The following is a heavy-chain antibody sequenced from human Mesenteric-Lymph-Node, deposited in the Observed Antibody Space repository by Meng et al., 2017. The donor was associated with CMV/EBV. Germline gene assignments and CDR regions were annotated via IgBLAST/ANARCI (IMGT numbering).Heavy chain of an antibody. CDR1: GYTFTSYG. CDR2: ISAYNGNT. D-gene: IGHD3-9*01. V-gene: IGHV1-18*01. Sequence: ASVKVSCKASGYTFTSYGISWVRQAPGQGLEWMGWISAYNGNTNYAQKLQGRVTMTTDTSTSTAYMALRGLSSDDTAGYYGSRDRPPYDIRVVGLWRGGGEDFDYWGQGTLVTVSS. CDR3: SRDRPPYDIRVVGLWRGGGEDFDY. J-gene: IGHJ4*02.